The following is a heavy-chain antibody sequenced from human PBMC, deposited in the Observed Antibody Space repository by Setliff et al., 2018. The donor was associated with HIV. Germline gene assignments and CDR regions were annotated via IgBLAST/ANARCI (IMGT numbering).Heavy chain of an antibody. CDR3: ARIVRSYSSGGY. V-gene: IGHV3-20*04. D-gene: IGHD6-25*01. CDR1: GFTFEDYG. Sequence: GSLRLACETSGFTFEDYGMTWVRRAPGKGLEWVAGINWNGGSISYADSVKGRFTISRDNAKNSLYLQMNSLRAEDTAVYYCARIVRSYSSGGYWGQGTLVTVSS. CDR2: INWNGGSI. J-gene: IGHJ4*02.